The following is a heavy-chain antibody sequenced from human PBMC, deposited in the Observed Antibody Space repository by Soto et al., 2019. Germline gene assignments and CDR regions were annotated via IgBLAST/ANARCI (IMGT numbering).Heavy chain of an antibody. D-gene: IGHD2-21*02. CDR3: ARGRKNIVVVTAILTYYYGMDV. V-gene: IGHV3-30-3*01. CDR1: GFTFSSYA. Sequence: QVQLVESGGGVVQPGRSLRLSCAASGFTFSSYAMHWVRQAPGKGLEWVAVISYDGSNKYYADSVKGRFTISRDNSKNTLYLQMNSLRAEDTAVYYCARGRKNIVVVTAILTYYYGMDVWGPGTTVTVSS. CDR2: ISYDGSNK. J-gene: IGHJ6*02.